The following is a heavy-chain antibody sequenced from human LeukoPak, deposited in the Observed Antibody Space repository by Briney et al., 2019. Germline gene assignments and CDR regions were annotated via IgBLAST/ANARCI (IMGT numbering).Heavy chain of an antibody. D-gene: IGHD1-26*01. CDR1: GFTLADYY. V-gene: IGHV3-49*03. Sequence: GGSLRLSCTGSGFTLADYYMTWFRQAPGKGLEWVGFIRSRASGGTTDYAASVKNRFTISRDDSKSIVYLQMDSLETEDTAVYYCTRVGTSATHVYWGQGVLVAVSS. CDR3: TRVGTSATHVY. J-gene: IGHJ4*02. CDR2: IRSRASGGTT.